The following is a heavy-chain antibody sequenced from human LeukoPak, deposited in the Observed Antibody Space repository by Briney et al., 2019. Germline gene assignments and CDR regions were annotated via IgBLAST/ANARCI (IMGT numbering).Heavy chain of an antibody. Sequence: GASVKVSCKASGGTFSSYAISWVRRAPGQGLEWMGRIIPIFGIANYAQKFQGRVTITADKSTSTAYMELSSLRSEDTAVYYCARDPDYYDSRPFDYWGQGTLVTVSS. CDR3: ARDPDYYDSRPFDY. V-gene: IGHV1-69*04. CDR1: GGTFSSYA. D-gene: IGHD3-22*01. CDR2: IIPIFGIA. J-gene: IGHJ4*02.